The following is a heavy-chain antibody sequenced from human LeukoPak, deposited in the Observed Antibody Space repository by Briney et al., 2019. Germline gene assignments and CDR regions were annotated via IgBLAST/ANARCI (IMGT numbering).Heavy chain of an antibody. V-gene: IGHV4-61*03. CDR3: ATKKTTPRSGFDY. CDR2: IYFIGNT. J-gene: IGHJ4*02. Sequence: SETLSLTCTVSGGSISSSSYYWGWIRQPPGKGLEWIGHIYFIGNTNYNASLKSRVTISLDTPKNHFSPKLTSVTAADTAIYYCATKKTTPRSGFDYWGQGTLVTVSS. CDR1: GGSISSSSYY. D-gene: IGHD6-25*01.